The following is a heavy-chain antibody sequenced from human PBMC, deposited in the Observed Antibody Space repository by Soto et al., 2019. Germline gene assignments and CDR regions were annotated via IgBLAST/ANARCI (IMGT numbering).Heavy chain of an antibody. CDR2: IHYSGSI. D-gene: IGHD2-21*02. V-gene: IGHV4-30-4*01. CDR3: AREDDGGDRDYYGLDV. Sequence: QVQLQESDPGLVRPSQTLSLTCTVSGGSISTDHYHWTWIRQTPGKGLEWIGYIHYSGSIHFNPSLQSRVSMSVDTSKNLFSLKLSSVTAADTAVYFCAREDDGGDRDYYGLDVWGQGTTVTVSS. CDR1: GGSISTDHYH. J-gene: IGHJ6*02.